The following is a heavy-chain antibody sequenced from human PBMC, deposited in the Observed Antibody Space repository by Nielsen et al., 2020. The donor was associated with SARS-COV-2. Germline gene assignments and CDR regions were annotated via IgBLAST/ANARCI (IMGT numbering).Heavy chain of an antibody. J-gene: IGHJ4*02. D-gene: IGHD3-3*01. Sequence: ASVKVSCKVSGGALMLFTMHWVRQAPGKGLEWMGEFDPQDGETTYAQKFQGRVTMTEDTSIDTAYLDLSGLTSDDTAIYFCATDSPIGVVIYALAHWGQGTPVTVSS. CDR3: ATDSPIGVVIYALAH. V-gene: IGHV1-24*01. CDR2: FDPQDGET. CDR1: GGALMLFT.